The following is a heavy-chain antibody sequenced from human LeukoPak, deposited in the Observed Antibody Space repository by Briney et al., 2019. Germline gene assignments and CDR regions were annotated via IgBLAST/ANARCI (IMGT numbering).Heavy chain of an antibody. CDR1: GFTFSDYY. V-gene: IGHV3-11*04. D-gene: IGHD2-21*02. CDR3: ARDQAVVTAMNAFDI. J-gene: IGHJ3*02. Sequence: GGSLRLSCAASGFTFSDYYMSWIRQAPGKGLEWVSYISSSGNTIYYADSVKGRFTISRDNAKNSLYLQMNSVTAEDTAVYYCARDQAVVTAMNAFDIWGQGTMVTVSS. CDR2: ISSSGNTI.